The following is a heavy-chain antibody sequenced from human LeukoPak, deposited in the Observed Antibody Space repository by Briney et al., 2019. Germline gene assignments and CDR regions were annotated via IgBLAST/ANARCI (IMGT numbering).Heavy chain of an antibody. CDR1: GFTFGDYA. D-gene: IGHD6-13*01. V-gene: IGHV3-11*04. J-gene: IGHJ4*02. Sequence: GGSLRLSCTASGFTFGDYAMSWFRQAPGKGLEWVSYISSSGSTIYYADSVKGRFTISRDNAKNSLYLQMNSLRAEDTAVNYCARGARIAAAGTLDYWGQGTLVTVSS. CDR2: ISSSGSTI. CDR3: ARGARIAAAGTLDY.